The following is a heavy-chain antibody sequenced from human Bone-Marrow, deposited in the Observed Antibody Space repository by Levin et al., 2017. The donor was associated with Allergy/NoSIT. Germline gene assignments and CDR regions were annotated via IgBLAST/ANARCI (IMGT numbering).Heavy chain of an antibody. D-gene: IGHD3/OR15-3a*01. CDR3: ARDRANGVWTDYGMDD. CDR1: GFNFSIYG. J-gene: IGHJ6*02. V-gene: IGHV3-21*04. Sequence: GGSLRLSCAASGFNFSIYGMNWVRQAPGKGLEWVSSISSSSSNIYHADSLKGRFTISRDNAKNSLYSQMKSLRAEDTAVYYCARDRANGVWTDYGMDDWGRGTTVTVSS. CDR2: ISSSSSNI.